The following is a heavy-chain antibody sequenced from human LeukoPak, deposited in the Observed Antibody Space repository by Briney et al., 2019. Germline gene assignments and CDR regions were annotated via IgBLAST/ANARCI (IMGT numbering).Heavy chain of an antibody. CDR1: GFTFDDYG. CDR2: INWNGGST. Sequence: GGSLRLSCAASGFTFDDYGMSWVRQAPGKGLEWVSGINWNGGSTGYADSVKGRFTISRDNAKNSLYLQMNSLRAEDTALYYCARDQWDRGSGWERGGATYYYYMDVWGKGTTVTVSS. CDR3: ARDQWDRGSGWERGGATYYYYMDV. D-gene: IGHD6-19*01. V-gene: IGHV3-20*04. J-gene: IGHJ6*03.